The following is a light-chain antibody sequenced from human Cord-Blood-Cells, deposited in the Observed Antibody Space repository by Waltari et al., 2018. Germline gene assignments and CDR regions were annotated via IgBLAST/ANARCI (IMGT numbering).Light chain of an antibody. CDR1: QDISNY. CDR3: QQYDNLPLT. CDR2: DAS. Sequence: DIKMTQSPSSLSASVGDRVTITCQVSQDISNYLNWYQQKPGKAPKLLIYDASNLETGVPSRFSGSGSGTDFTFTISSLQPEDIATYYCQQYDNLPLTFGGGTKVEIK. J-gene: IGKJ4*01. V-gene: IGKV1-33*01.